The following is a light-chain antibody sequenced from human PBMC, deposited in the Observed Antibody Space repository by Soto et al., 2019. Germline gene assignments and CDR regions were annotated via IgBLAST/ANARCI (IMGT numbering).Light chain of an antibody. V-gene: IGKV3-20*01. CDR3: LQYATSRRT. CDR2: SAS. Sequence: DIVLTQSPGTLPLSPGERATLSCRANQTVSRNYLAWYQQKPGQTPRLLIYSASNKATVIPDRFRGSGSGTDFTLTITRLEPEDFGVYYCLQYATSRRTFGQGTKVDIK. J-gene: IGKJ1*01. CDR1: QTVSRNY.